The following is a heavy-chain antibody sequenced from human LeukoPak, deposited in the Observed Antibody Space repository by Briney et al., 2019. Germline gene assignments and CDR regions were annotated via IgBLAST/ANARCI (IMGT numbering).Heavy chain of an antibody. CDR3: ARMSGYYGSGSYYS. V-gene: IGHV1-2*02. CDR2: INPNSGGT. D-gene: IGHD3-10*01. Sequence: ASVEVSCKASGYTFTGYYMHWVRQAPGQGLEWMGWINPNSGGTNYAQKFQGRVTMTRDTSISTAYMELSRLRSDDTAVYYCARMSGYYGSGSYYSWGQGTLVTVSS. J-gene: IGHJ5*02. CDR1: GYTFTGYY.